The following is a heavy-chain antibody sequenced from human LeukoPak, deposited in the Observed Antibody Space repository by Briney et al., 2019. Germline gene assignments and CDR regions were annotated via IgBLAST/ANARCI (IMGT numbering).Heavy chain of an antibody. V-gene: IGHV3-74*01. CDR2: IRGDGSIT. D-gene: IGHD5-12*01. CDR1: GFSFSNHW. CDR3: AREASGYGGGPLFDY. Sequence: GGSLRLFCAASGFSFSNHWMHWVRQVPGKGLVWVSHIRGDGSITNYVDSVKGRFAISRDNAKDTLYLQMNSLRAEDTAVYYCAREASGYGGGPLFDYWGQGTIVTVSS. J-gene: IGHJ4*02.